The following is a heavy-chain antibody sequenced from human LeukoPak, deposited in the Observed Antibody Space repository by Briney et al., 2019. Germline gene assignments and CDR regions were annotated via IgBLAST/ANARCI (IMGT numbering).Heavy chain of an antibody. J-gene: IGHJ4*02. V-gene: IGHV3-7*01. D-gene: IGHD3-10*01. Sequence: PGGSLRLSCAASGFTFSSYSMNWVRQAPGKGLEWVANIKQDGSEKYYVDSVKGRFTISRDNAKNSLYLQMNSLRAEDTAVYYCAREFLWFGELPANSGWGQGTLVTVSS. CDR2: IKQDGSEK. CDR1: GFTFSSYS. CDR3: AREFLWFGELPANSG.